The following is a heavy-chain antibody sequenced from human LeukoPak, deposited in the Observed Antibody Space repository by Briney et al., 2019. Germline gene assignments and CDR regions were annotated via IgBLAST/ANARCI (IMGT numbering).Heavy chain of an antibody. Sequence: SETLSLTCTVSGGSISSGSYYWSWIRQPAGKGLEWIGRIYTSGSTNYNPSLKSRVTISVDTSKNQFSLKLSSVTAADTAVYYCARDPFGLWFGERAFDIWGQGTMVTVSS. J-gene: IGHJ3*02. CDR2: IYTSGST. CDR1: GGSISSGSYY. CDR3: ARDPFGLWFGERAFDI. D-gene: IGHD3-10*01. V-gene: IGHV4-61*02.